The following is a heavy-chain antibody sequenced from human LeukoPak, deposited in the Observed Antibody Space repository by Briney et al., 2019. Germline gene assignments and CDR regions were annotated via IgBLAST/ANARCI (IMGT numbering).Heavy chain of an antibody. CDR3: ARSPRGYSYGYGV. Sequence: PSETLSLTCTVSGGSISSYYWSWIRQPPGKGLEWIGYIYYTGSTNYNPSLKSRVTISVDTSKNQFSLKLSSVTAADTAVYYCARSPRGYSYGYGVWGQGTLVTVSS. V-gene: IGHV4-59*12. CDR2: IYYTGST. D-gene: IGHD5-18*01. CDR1: GGSISSYY. J-gene: IGHJ4*02.